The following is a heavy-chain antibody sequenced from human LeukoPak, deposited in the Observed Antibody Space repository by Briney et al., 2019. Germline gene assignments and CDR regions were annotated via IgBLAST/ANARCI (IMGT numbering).Heavy chain of an antibody. CDR1: GFTFSSHE. D-gene: IGHD3-10*02. CDR3: AELGITMIGGV. J-gene: IGHJ6*04. V-gene: IGHV3-48*03. CDR2: ISSSGSTI. Sequence: PGGSLRLSCAASGFTFSSHEMNWVRQAPGEGLEWVSYISSSGSTIYYADSVKGRFTISRDNAKNSLYLQMNSLRAEDTAVYYCAELGITMIGGVWGRGTTVTISS.